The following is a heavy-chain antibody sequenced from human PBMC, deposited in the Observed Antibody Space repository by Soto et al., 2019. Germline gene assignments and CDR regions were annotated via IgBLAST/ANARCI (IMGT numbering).Heavy chain of an antibody. CDR1: GFTFSSYA. CDR2: ISGSGGST. CDR3: AKDTSWGYFDY. J-gene: IGHJ4*02. Sequence: EVQLLESGGGLVQPGGSLRLSCAASGFTFSSYAMSWVRQAPGKGLEWVSGISGSGGSTYFADSVKGRFTISRDNSKKTLNLQMNSMRDEDTAVYYCAKDTSWGYFDYLGQGTQVTVSS. V-gene: IGHV3-23*01. D-gene: IGHD3-16*01.